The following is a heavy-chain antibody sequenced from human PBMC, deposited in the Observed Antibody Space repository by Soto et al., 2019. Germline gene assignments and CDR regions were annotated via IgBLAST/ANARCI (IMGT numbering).Heavy chain of an antibody. CDR3: ASTRGY. V-gene: IGHV3-7*03. D-gene: IGHD3-3*01. J-gene: IGHJ4*02. CDR1: GFTFSGGYW. Sequence: EVLVVESGGGLVQPGGSLRLSCAVSGFTFSGGYWMKWVRQAPGKGLEWVATIKEDGRETDCVASVKGRFTISRDSAKSSLYLQMTSLRVEDTAVYYCASTRGYWGQGTLVTVSS. CDR2: IKEDGRET.